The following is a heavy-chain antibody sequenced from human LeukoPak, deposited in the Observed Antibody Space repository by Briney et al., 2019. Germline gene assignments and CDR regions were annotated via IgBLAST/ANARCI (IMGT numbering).Heavy chain of an antibody. V-gene: IGHV4-59*01. CDR2: IYYSGST. CDR3: ARGSYGSGSYAWDY. J-gene: IGHJ4*02. D-gene: IGHD3-10*01. Sequence: SETLSLTCTVSGGSISSYYWSWIRQPPGKGLEGIGYIYYSGSTNYNPSLKSRVTISVDTSKNQFSLKLSSVTAADTAVYYCARGSYGSGSYAWDYWGQGTLVTVSS. CDR1: GGSISSYY.